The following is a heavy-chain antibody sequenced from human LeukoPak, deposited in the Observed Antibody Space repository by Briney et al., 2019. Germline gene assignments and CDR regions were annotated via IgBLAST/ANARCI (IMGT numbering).Heavy chain of an antibody. CDR2: ISAYNGKT. V-gene: IGHV1-18*01. CDR3: ARGSPPRRNYDSSGYYSYYFDY. Sequence: ASVKVSCKPSGYTFTSHGITWVGQAPGQGREGVGWISAYNGKTKYAQKFQGRVTMPTDASTSTVYMELRSLRSDDTAVYYCARGSPPRRNYDSSGYYSYYFDYWGQGTLVTVSS. CDR1: GYTFTSHG. J-gene: IGHJ4*02. D-gene: IGHD3-22*01.